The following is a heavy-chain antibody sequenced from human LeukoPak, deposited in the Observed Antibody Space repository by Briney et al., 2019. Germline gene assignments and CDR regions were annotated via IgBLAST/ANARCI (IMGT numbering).Heavy chain of an antibody. Sequence: SETLSLTCAVYGGSFSGYYWSWNRQPPGKGLEWMAEINHSGSTNYNPSLKSRVTISVDTSKNQFSLKLSSVTAADTAVYYCARGRGPRGWYARYFDLWGRGTLVTVSS. D-gene: IGHD6-19*01. CDR3: ARGRGPRGWYARYFDL. J-gene: IGHJ2*01. CDR2: INHSGST. CDR1: GGSFSGYY. V-gene: IGHV4-34*01.